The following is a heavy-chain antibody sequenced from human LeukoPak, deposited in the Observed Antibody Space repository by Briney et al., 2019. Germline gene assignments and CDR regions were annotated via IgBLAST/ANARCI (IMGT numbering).Heavy chain of an antibody. Sequence: GGSLRLSCAASGFTFSRYAMKWVRQAPGKGLEWVSCIGSSGSYTYYANSVKGRFTISRDNAKDSLYLQMDSLRAEDGAVYYCAREDYSSGNPTIDTWGQGTLVTVSS. CDR3: AREDYSSGNPTIDT. J-gene: IGHJ5*02. D-gene: IGHD3-10*01. CDR2: IGSSGSYT. V-gene: IGHV3-21*01. CDR1: GFTFSRYA.